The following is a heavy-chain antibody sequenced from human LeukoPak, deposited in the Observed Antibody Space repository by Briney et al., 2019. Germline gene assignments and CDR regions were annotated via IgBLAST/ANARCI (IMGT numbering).Heavy chain of an antibody. J-gene: IGHJ4*02. V-gene: IGHV3-74*01. CDR2: INSDGSTT. CDR3: AARYCSNGVCHFY. Sequence: GGSLRLSCAASGFTFSSYWMHWVRQAPGKGLVWVSPINSDGSTTNYADSVKGRFTISRDNAKNTLFLQMNSLRAEDTAVYYCAARYCSNGVCHFYWGQGTLVTVSS. D-gene: IGHD2-8*01. CDR1: GFTFSSYW.